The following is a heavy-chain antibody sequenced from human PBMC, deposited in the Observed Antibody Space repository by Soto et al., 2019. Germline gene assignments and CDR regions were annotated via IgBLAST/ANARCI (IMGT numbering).Heavy chain of an antibody. D-gene: IGHD6-13*01. CDR1: GYSFTTYW. CDR3: ARRLGSSRYYFDS. V-gene: IGHV5-51*01. CDR2: IYPGDSDT. J-gene: IGHJ4*02. Sequence: PGESLKISCETSGYSFTTYWIGWVRQMPGRGLEWMGIIYPGDSDTRYSPSFQGQVTISADKSISTAYLQWSSLKASDTAMYYCARRLGSSRYYFDSWGQGTLVTVSS.